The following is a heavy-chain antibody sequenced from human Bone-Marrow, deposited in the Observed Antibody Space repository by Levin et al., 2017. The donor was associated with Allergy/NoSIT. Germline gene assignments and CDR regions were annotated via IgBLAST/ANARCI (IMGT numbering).Heavy chain of an antibody. D-gene: IGHD2-2*01. CDR2: IHPNSGVS. CDR1: GYSFTGYY. V-gene: IGHV1-2*02. CDR3: ARGEGLPEDAFDI. J-gene: IGHJ3*02. Sequence: PKASVKVSCKGSGYSFTGYYIHWVRQAPGHGLEYIGWIHPNSGVSKFAQKFEGRVTLTRDTSTSTVYMELRSLTSHDTAVYYCARGEGLPEDAFDIWGQGTMVTLSS.